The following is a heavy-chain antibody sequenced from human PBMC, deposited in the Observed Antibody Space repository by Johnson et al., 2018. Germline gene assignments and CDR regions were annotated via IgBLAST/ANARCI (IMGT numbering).Heavy chain of an antibody. J-gene: IGHJ3*02. CDR3: AKEGYGDYVGAFDI. CDR1: GFTFSSYG. V-gene: IGHV3-30*18. D-gene: IGHD4-17*01. CDR2: ISYDGSNK. Sequence: QVQLVQSGGGVVQXGRSLRLSCAASGFTFSSYGMHWVRQAPGKGLEWVAVISYDGSNKYYADSVKGRFTIPRDNSKNTLYPQMNSLRAEDTAVYYCAKEGYGDYVGAFDIWGQGTMVTVSS.